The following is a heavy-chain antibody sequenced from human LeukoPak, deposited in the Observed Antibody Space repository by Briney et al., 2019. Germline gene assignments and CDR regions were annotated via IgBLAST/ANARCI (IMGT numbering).Heavy chain of an antibody. V-gene: IGHV3-23*01. CDR3: AKDYDFWSGYYHGAFDI. J-gene: IGHJ3*02. CDR2: ISGSGGST. Sequence: GGSLRFSCAASGFTFSSYAMSWVRQAPGKGLEWVSAISGSGGSTYYADSVKGRFTISRDNSKNTLYLQMNSLRAEDTAVYYCAKDYDFWSGYYHGAFDIWGQGTMVTVSS. D-gene: IGHD3-3*01. CDR1: GFTFSSYA.